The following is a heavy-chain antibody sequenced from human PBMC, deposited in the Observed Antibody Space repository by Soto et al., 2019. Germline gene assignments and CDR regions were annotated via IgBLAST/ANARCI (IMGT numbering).Heavy chain of an antibody. Sequence: QVHLQESGPGLLKPSETLSLTCSVSGGPIRSYYLSWVRQAPGKGLEWIAYIAYTGITGYNPSLMSRVTISGDTSQNVFSLKMTSVTAADTAVYYCAREGFSGYEALDYWG. CDR2: IAYTGIT. CDR1: GGPIRSYY. J-gene: IGHJ4*01. D-gene: IGHD5-12*01. CDR3: AREGFSGYEALDY. V-gene: IGHV4-59*01.